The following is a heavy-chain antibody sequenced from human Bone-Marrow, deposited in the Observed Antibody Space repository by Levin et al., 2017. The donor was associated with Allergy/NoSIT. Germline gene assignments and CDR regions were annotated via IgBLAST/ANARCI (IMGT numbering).Heavy chain of an antibody. CDR1: GGTSSDYT. CDR3: ARDGDWNDVFSYMDV. J-gene: IGHJ6*03. CDR2: IVPIVDIT. D-gene: IGHD1-1*01. Sequence: SVKVSCKASGGTSSDYTISWVRQAPGQGLEWMGRIVPIVDITDYAQKFQGRVTITADKFTNTVYMELRSLRFEDTAVYYCARDGDWNDVFSYMDVWGRGTTVTVSS. V-gene: IGHV1-69*04.